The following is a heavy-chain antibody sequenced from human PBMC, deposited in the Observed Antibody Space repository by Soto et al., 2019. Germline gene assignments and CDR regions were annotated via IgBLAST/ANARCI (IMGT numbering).Heavy chain of an antibody. CDR2: IHYSGVT. CDR1: GGSIRTYY. V-gene: IGHV4-59*01. D-gene: IGHD6-6*01. CDR3: ARDRAEGSSSTPAGGMDV. Sequence: SETLSLTCSVSGGSIRTYYWNWIRQPPGGGLEWIAYIHYSGVTNYSPSLRDRVSISIDRSNNEFSLKVSSVTAADTAVYYCARDRAEGSSSTPAGGMDVWGPGTTVTVSS. J-gene: IGHJ6*02.